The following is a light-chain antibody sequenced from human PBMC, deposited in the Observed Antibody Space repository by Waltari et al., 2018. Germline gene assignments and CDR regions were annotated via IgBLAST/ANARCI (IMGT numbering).Light chain of an antibody. CDR2: NDN. CDR1: TSNTANNP. Sequence: QSVLPHPPPASWTLAPRVIISWSGSTSNTANNPLTWYQQLPGTAPKVLIYNDNQRPWGVPDRFSVSKSGPSASLAISGLQSDDEADYYCAARDDSLNVWVFGGGTKVTVL. V-gene: IGLV1-44*01. CDR3: AARDDSLNVWV. J-gene: IGLJ3*02.